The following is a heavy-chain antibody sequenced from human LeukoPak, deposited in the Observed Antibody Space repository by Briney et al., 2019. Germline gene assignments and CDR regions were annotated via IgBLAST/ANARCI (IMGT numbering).Heavy chain of an antibody. J-gene: IGHJ4*02. D-gene: IGHD5-12*01. CDR1: GFTFSNYA. CDR3: AKARYSGYLGGHFDS. V-gene: IGHV3-23*01. Sequence: PGGSLRLSCTASGFTFSNYAMSWVRQAPGKGLEWVSGISNTGGSSYHADSVKGRFTISRDNSKNTLHLQMHSLRAEDTAVYYCAKARYSGYLGGHFDSWGQGTLVTVSS. CDR2: ISNTGGSS.